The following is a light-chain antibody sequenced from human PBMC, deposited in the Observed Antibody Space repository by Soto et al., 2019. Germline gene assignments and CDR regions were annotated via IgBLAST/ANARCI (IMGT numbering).Light chain of an antibody. V-gene: IGKV3-20*01. Sequence: EVVLTQSPGALSFSPVGRCTLSCSASQTVRNNYLAWYQQKPGQAPRLLIYDASSRATGIPDRFSGGGSGTDFTLTISRLEPEDFAVYYCQQFSSYPLTFGGGTKVDIK. CDR2: DAS. J-gene: IGKJ4*01. CDR1: QTVRNNY. CDR3: QQFSSYPLT.